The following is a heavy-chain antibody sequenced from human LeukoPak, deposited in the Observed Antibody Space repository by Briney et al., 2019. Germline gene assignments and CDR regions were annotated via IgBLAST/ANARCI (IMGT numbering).Heavy chain of an antibody. CDR2: IFYSGST. V-gene: IGHV4-59*01. D-gene: IGHD3-22*01. CDR1: GGSISSYY. J-gene: IGHJ1*01. Sequence: SETLSLTCTVSGGSISSYYWSWIRQPPGKGLEWIGYIFYSGSTNYNPSLKSRVTISVYTSKNQFSLKLSSVAAADTAVYYCARLKYYYDASGYRAEYFQHWGQGTLVTVSS. CDR3: ARLKYYYDASGYRAEYFQH.